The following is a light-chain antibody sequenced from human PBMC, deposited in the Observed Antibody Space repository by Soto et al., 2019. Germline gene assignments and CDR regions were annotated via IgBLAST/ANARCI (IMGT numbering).Light chain of an antibody. V-gene: IGKV3-20*01. J-gene: IGKJ4*01. Sequence: EIVLTQSPGTLSLSPGEGATLSCRASQSVTSTYFAWYQQKPGQAPRLLIYGVSSRATGIPDRFSGSGSGTDFTLTISTPEPEDFAVYYCQQYGSSPLTFGGGTKVEIK. CDR3: QQYGSSPLT. CDR1: QSVTSTY. CDR2: GVS.